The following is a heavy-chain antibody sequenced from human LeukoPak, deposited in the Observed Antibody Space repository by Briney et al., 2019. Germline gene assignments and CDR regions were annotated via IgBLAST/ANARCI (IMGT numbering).Heavy chain of an antibody. Sequence: SETLSLTCTVSGGSISSYYWSWIRQPPGKGLEWIGYIYYSGSTNYNPSLKSRVTISVDTSKNQFSLKLSSVTAADTAVYYCAGDYGDYVGWFDPWGRGTLVTVSS. CDR3: AGDYGDYVGWFDP. V-gene: IGHV4-59*01. CDR2: IYYSGST. D-gene: IGHD4-17*01. J-gene: IGHJ5*02. CDR1: GGSISSYY.